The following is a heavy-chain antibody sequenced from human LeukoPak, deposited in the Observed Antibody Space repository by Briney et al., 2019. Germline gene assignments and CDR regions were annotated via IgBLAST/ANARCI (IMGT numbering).Heavy chain of an antibody. V-gene: IGHV3-30*03. Sequence: GKSLRLSCAASGFTFSNYGMHWVRQAPGKGLEWVALIPFDGSNEHYADSVKGRLTISRDNSKNTLYLQMNSLRAEDTAVYYCARKDPRGWLHDYWGQGTLVTVSS. CDR2: IPFDGSNE. J-gene: IGHJ4*02. CDR1: GFTFSNYG. CDR3: ARKDPRGWLHDY. D-gene: IGHD5-24*01.